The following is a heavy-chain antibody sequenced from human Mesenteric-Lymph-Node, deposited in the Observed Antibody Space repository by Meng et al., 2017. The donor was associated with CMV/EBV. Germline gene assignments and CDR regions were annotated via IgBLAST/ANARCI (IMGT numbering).Heavy chain of an antibody. CDR2: IRHDGSSD. V-gene: IGHV3-30*02. D-gene: IGHD3-10*01. Sequence: SGFIFSGYGMHWVRQAPGKGLECVEYIRHDGSSDNYGDSVKGRFTISRDNSKNTLYLQMNSLRAEDTAIYYCAKDGIYRGSGSYCDHWGQGTLVTVSS. CDR1: GFIFSGYG. CDR3: AKDGIYRGSGSYCDH. J-gene: IGHJ4*02.